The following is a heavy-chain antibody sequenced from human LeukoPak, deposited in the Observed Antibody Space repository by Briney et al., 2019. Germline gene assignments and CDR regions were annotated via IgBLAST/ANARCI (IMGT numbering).Heavy chain of an antibody. CDR2: INPNSGGT. Sequence: ASVKVSCKASGYTFTGYYMHWVRQAPGQGLEWMGWINPNSGGTNYAQKFQGRVTMTRDTSTSTVYMELSSLRSEDTAVYYCASGYDFWSGYFLRWGQGTLVTVSS. V-gene: IGHV1-2*02. CDR1: GYTFTGYY. D-gene: IGHD3-3*01. J-gene: IGHJ4*02. CDR3: ASGYDFWSGYFLR.